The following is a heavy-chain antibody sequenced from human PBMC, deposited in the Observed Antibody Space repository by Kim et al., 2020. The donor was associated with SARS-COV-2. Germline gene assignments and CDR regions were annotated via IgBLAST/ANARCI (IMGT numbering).Heavy chain of an antibody. D-gene: IGHD6-19*01. CDR1: GFTFAKYA. CDR2: VIGSADRT. Sequence: GGSLRLSCAASGFTFAKYAMSWVRQAPGKGLEWVSTVIGSADRTHYANSVRGRFTISRDNSKNMVYLQMDSLTAEDTGIYLCVKRQEGSSGWAPLEVWG. J-gene: IGHJ3*01. CDR3: VKRQEGSSGWAPLEV. V-gene: IGHV3-23*01.